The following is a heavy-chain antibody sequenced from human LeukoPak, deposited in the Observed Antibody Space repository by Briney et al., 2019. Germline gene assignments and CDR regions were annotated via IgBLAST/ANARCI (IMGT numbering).Heavy chain of an antibody. CDR1: GFTFRSYD. Sequence: GGSLRLSCAASGFTFRSYDMNWVREAPGKGLEYVSAISSNGGSIYYANSVKGRFTISRDNSKNTLDLQMGSLRAEDMAVYYCARSEATGLPVDYWGQGNLVTVSS. V-gene: IGHV3-64*01. D-gene: IGHD4-11*01. CDR3: ARSEATGLPVDY. CDR2: ISSNGGSI. J-gene: IGHJ4*02.